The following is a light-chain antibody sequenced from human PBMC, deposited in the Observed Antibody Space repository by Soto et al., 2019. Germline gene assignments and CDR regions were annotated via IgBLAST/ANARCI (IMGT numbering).Light chain of an antibody. CDR2: GSS. Sequence: DIQMTQSPSSLSASVGDRVTITCRASLTIGDSLSWFQQKAGKPPTLLIYGSSALQSGVPARFSGSGSGTDFTLTISKMQREDFATYYCLQTYNLPRTFGQGTKVEFK. CDR1: LTIGDS. CDR3: LQTYNLPRT. J-gene: IGKJ1*01. V-gene: IGKV1-39*01.